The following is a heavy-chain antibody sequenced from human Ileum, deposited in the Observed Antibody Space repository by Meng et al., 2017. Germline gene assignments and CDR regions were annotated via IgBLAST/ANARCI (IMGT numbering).Heavy chain of an antibody. CDR1: GAPIRSGFW. CDR3: ARNGAYSADH. D-gene: IGHD2-15*01. J-gene: IGHJ4*02. Sequence: QGAGPRLGEPSGTPALPAACLGAPIRSGFWGGWVRQPPGKGLEWIGEIHHGGDTNYNPSLKSRVTISVDKSNNQYSLRLTSVTAADTAMYYCARNGAYSADHWGQGTLVTVFS. CDR2: IHHGGDT. V-gene: IGHV4-4*02.